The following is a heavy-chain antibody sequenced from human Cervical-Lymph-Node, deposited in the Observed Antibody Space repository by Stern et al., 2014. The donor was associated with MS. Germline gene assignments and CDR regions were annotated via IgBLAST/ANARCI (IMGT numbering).Heavy chain of an antibody. CDR3: ASREHSGRWYRDN. Sequence: QVQLQQWGAGLLKSSETLSLSCAVYGGSFSGYYWSWIRQPPGKGLEWIGEINHSGSTNYNPSLKSRVTISVDTSKNQFSLKVNSVTAADTAVYYCASREHSGRWYRDNWGQGTLVSVSS. D-gene: IGHD6-13*01. V-gene: IGHV4-34*01. CDR1: GGSFSGYY. CDR2: INHSGST. J-gene: IGHJ4*02.